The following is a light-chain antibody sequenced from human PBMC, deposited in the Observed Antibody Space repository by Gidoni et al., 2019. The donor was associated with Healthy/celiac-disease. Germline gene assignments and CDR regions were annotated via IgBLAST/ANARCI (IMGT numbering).Light chain of an antibody. J-gene: IGKJ5*01. V-gene: IGKV1-9*01. CDR1: QGISSY. Sequence: DIQLTSSPSFLSSSVGDRVTITCRASQGISSYLALYQQKPGKAPKLLSYAASTLQSGVPSRFIGSESGTEFTLTISSLQPEDFATYYCQQRNSYPITFGQGTRLEIK. CDR3: QQRNSYPIT. CDR2: AAS.